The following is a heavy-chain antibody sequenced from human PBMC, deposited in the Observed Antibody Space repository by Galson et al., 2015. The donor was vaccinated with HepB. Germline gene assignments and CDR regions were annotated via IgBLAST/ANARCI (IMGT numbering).Heavy chain of an antibody. CDR1: GGTFGSYT. J-gene: IGHJ4*02. V-gene: IGHV1-69*02. CDR2: IIPILGIA. CDR3: AGVKNYYDSSGYRYYYFDY. D-gene: IGHD3-22*01. Sequence: SVKVSCKASGGTFGSYTISWVRQAPGQGLEWMGRIIPILGIANYEQKFQGRVTITADKSTSTAYMELSSLRSEDTAVYYCAGVKNYYDSSGYRYYYFDYWGQGTLVTVSS.